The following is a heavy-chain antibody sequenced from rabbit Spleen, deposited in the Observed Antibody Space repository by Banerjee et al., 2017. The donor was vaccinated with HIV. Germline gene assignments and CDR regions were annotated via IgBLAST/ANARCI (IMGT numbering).Heavy chain of an antibody. J-gene: IGHJ4*01. CDR1: GFTLSSYY. Sequence: QLKESGGGLVQPGGSLKLSCKASGFTLSSYYMNWVRQAPGKGLEWIGYIDPVFGITYYANWVNGRFTISSHAAQNTLYLQLNSLTAADTATYFCARDGAGSSYFNLWGPGTLVTVS. V-gene: IGHV1S7*01. D-gene: IGHD8-1*01. CDR3: ARDGAGSSYFNL. CDR2: IDPVFGIT.